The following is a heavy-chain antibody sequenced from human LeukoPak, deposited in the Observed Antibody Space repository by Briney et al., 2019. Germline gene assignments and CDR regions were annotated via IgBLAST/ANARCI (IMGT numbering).Heavy chain of an antibody. V-gene: IGHV3-7*01. CDR3: TRDTDGSLDY. J-gene: IGHJ4*02. D-gene: IGHD1-26*01. CDR1: GFTFTNSW. CDR2: IKQDGSTK. Sequence: PGGSLRLSCAASGFTFTNSWMAWVRQAPGKRLEWVANIKQDGSTKHYADSLKGRFTISRDNPKNSLYLQMNNLRADDTAVYYCTRDTDGSLDYWGQGILVTVAS.